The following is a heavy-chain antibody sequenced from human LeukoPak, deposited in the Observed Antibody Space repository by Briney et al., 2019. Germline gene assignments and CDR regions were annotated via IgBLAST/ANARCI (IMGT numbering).Heavy chain of an antibody. CDR3: AAGTAADF. D-gene: IGHD6-13*01. CDR2: ISSSSYI. Sequence: PGGSLRLSCAASGFTFSSYSMNWVRQAPGKGLEWVSSISSSSYIHYADSVKGRFTISRDDAKSALYLQMDSLRLEDTAVYYCAAGTAADFWGQGTLVTVSS. CDR1: GFTFSSYS. V-gene: IGHV3-21*04. J-gene: IGHJ4*02.